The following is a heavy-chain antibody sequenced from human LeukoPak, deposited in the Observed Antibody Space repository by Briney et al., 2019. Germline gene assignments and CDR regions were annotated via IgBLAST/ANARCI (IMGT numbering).Heavy chain of an antibody. CDR1: GFTFSSHW. CDR2: TNSDGSGT. Sequence: GGSLRLSCAASGFTFSSHWMHWVRQAPGKGLVWVSRTNSDGSGTSNADSVKGRFTISRDNAKNTLYLQMNNLRAEDTAVYYCARDLQSGSGSFFNPVDYWGQGTLVTVSS. J-gene: IGHJ4*02. V-gene: IGHV3-74*01. D-gene: IGHD3-10*01. CDR3: ARDLQSGSGSFFNPVDY.